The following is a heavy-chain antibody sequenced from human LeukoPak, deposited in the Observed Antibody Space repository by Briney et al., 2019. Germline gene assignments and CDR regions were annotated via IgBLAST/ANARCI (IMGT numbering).Heavy chain of an antibody. CDR2: ISYDGSNK. CDR3: ARDYDYDILTGPSPDDAFDI. D-gene: IGHD3-9*01. J-gene: IGHJ3*02. V-gene: IGHV3-30-3*01. CDR1: GFTFSSYA. Sequence: PGGSLRLSCAASGFTFSSYAMHWVRQAPGKGLEWVAVISYDGSNKYYADSVKGRFTISRDNSKNTLYLQMNSLRAEDTAVYYCARDYDYDILTGPSPDDAFDIWGQGTMVTVSS.